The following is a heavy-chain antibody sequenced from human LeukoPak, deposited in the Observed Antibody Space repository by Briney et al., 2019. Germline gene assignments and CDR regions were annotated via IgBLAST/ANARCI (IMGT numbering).Heavy chain of an antibody. Sequence: ASVKVSCKASGYTFTNYGITWVRQAPGQGLEWMGWISGYQGSTKYAQNFQGRVTMTIDTSTSTAYMDLRSLRSEDTAVYYCARDPRAQYCSSTSCYTLGNWFDPWGQGTLVTVSS. CDR3: ARDPRAQYCSSTSCYTLGNWFDP. J-gene: IGHJ5*02. V-gene: IGHV1-18*01. CDR2: ISGYQGST. D-gene: IGHD2-2*02. CDR1: GYTFTNYG.